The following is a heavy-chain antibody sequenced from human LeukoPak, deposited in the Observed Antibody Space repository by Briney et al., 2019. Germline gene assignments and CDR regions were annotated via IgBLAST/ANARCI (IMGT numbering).Heavy chain of an antibody. CDR2: IYYSGST. D-gene: IGHD3-3*01. J-gene: IGHJ4*02. CDR3: ARGLGYDFWSGYYLGDRTVRSQRFDY. CDR1: GGSISSSSYY. V-gene: IGHV4-39*07. Sequence: PSETLSLTCTVSGGSISSSSYYWGWIRQPPGKGLEWIGSIYYSGSTYYNPSLKSRVTISVDTSKNQFSLKLSSVTAADTAVYYCARGLGYDFWSGYYLGDRTVRSQRFDYWGQGTLVTVSS.